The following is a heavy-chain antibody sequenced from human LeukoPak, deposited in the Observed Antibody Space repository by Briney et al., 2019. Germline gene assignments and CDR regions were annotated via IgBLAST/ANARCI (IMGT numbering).Heavy chain of an antibody. CDR1: GGSISSYY. CDR2: IYYSGST. J-gene: IGHJ4*02. V-gene: IGHV4-59*01. D-gene: IGHD2-15*01. CDR3: ARAYRRGGSYYIDY. Sequence: SETLSLTCTVSGGSISSYYWSWIRQPPGKGLEWIGYIYYSGSTNYNPSLKSRVTISVDTSKNQFSLKVSSVTAADTAVYYCARAYRRGGSYYIDYWGQGTLVTVSS.